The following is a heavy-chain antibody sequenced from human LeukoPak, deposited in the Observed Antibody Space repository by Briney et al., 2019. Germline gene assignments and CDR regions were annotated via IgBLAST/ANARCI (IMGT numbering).Heavy chain of an antibody. CDR2: IKQDGSNK. J-gene: IGHJ6*02. V-gene: IGHV3-7*01. D-gene: IGHD3-16*02. CDR1: GFTFSSYW. CDR3: AREYYDYVWGSYRYHGMDV. Sequence: GGSLRLSFAASGFTFSSYWISWVRQAPGKGLELGANIKQDGSNKYHVDSVKGRFTISRDNAKNSLYLQMNRLRAEDTAVYYCAREYYDYVWGSYRYHGMDVWGQGTTVTVSS.